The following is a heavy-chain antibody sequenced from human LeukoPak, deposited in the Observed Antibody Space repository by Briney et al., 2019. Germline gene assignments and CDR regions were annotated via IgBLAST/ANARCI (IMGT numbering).Heavy chain of an antibody. CDR2: IYYSGST. D-gene: IGHD3-16*02. V-gene: IGHV4-30-4*01. J-gene: IGHJ3*02. CDR1: GGSISSGDYY. Sequence: SETLSLTCTVSGGSISSGDYYWGWIRQPPGEGLGWIGYIYYSGSTYYNPSLKSRVTISVDTSNNQLSLKLSSVTAADTAVYYCASSSIMITFGGVIATFDIWGQGTMVTVSS. CDR3: ASSSIMITFGGVIATFDI.